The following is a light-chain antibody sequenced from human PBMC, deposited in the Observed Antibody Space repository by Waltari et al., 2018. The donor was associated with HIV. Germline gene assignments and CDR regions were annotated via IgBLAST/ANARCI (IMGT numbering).Light chain of an antibody. CDR3: QQRSNWPYT. Sequence: EILLTQSPATLSLSPGERATLSCRASQIISNYLAWYQQKSGQAPRLLIYDASNRATGIPARFSGSGSGTDFTLTISSLEPEDFAVYYCQQRSNWPYTFGQGTKLEIK. V-gene: IGKV3-11*01. J-gene: IGKJ2*01. CDR1: QIISNY. CDR2: DAS.